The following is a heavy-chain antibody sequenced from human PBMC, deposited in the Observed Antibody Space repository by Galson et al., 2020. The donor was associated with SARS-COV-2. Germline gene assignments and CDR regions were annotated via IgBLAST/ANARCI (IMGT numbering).Heavy chain of an antibody. Sequence: SETLSLTGTVSGGSISRSSYYWGWIRQPPGKGLQWIASIYYSGSTYYNPSLKSRVTISVDTSKNQFSLNLSSVTAADTAVYYCARLVLEMATIYFAFDIWGQGTMVTVSS. CDR1: GGSISRSSYY. V-gene: IGHV4-39*01. CDR3: ARLVLEMATIYFAFDI. J-gene: IGHJ3*02. CDR2: IYYSGST. D-gene: IGHD5-12*01.